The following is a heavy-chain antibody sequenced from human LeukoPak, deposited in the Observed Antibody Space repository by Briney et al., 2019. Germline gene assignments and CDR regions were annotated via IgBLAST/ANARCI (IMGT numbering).Heavy chain of an antibody. Sequence: GGSLRLSCAASGFTFDDYGMSWVRQAPGKGLEWVSGINWNGGSTGYADSVKGRFTISRDNAKNSLFLQMNSLRAEDTAVYYCARDPNMGYFDYWGQGTLVTVSS. CDR1: GFTFDDYG. CDR2: INWNGGST. J-gene: IGHJ4*02. D-gene: IGHD4/OR15-4a*01. CDR3: ARDPNMGYFDY. V-gene: IGHV3-20*04.